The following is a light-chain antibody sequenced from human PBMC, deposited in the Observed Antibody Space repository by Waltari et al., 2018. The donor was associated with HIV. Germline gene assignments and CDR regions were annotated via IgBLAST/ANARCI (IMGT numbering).Light chain of an antibody. Sequence: QSALTQPASVSGSPGQSITISCTGTSSDVGSYDLVSWYQQHPGKAPKLMIYEVYKRPSGVSHRFSGSKSGNTASLTISGLQAEDEADYYCCSFAGSSIWVFGGGTKLTVL. CDR3: CSFAGSSIWV. V-gene: IGLV2-23*02. CDR1: SSDVGSYDL. CDR2: EVY. J-gene: IGLJ3*02.